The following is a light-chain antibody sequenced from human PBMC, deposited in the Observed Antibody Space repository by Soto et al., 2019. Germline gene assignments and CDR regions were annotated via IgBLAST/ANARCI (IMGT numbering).Light chain of an antibody. CDR2: GNS. Sequence: QPVLTQPPSVSGAPGQRVTISCTGSSSNIGAGYDVHWYQQLPGTAPKLLIYGNSNRPSGVPDRFSGSKSGTSDSLAITGLQAEDEADYYCQSYDSSLSGYVVFGGGTKVTVL. J-gene: IGLJ2*01. V-gene: IGLV1-40*01. CDR3: QSYDSSLSGYVV. CDR1: SSNIGAGYD.